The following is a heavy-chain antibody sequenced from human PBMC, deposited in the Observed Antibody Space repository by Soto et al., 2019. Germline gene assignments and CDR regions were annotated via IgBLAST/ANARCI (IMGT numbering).Heavy chain of an antibody. V-gene: IGHV4-34*01. J-gene: IGHJ4*02. CDR1: GGSFSGYY. D-gene: IGHD6-13*01. CDR2: INHSGST. Sequence: KQSQTLSLTCAVYGGSFSGYYWSWIRQPPGKGLEWIGEINHSGSTNYNPSLKSRVTISVDTSKNQFSLKLSSVTAADTAVYYCARGRGPGIAAAGTGFDYWGQGTLVTVSS. CDR3: ARGRGPGIAAAGTGFDY.